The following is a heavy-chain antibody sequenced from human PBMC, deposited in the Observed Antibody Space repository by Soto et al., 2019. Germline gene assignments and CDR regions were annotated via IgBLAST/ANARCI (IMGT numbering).Heavy chain of an antibody. Sequence: SETLSLTCTVSGGSVSSHYWTWIRHSPGKGLEWIGFIFYSGTTSYNPSLKSRVTISVDRSKQQFSLRLTSVTAADTAVYYCARISTYNSFDFWGPGTLVTVSS. J-gene: IGHJ4*02. CDR3: ARISTYNSFDF. D-gene: IGHD1-1*01. CDR2: IFYSGTT. V-gene: IGHV4-59*02. CDR1: GGSVSSHY.